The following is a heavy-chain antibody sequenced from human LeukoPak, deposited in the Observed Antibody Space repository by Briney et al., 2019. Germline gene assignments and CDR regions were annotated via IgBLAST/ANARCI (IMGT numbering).Heavy chain of an antibody. CDR2: IYPGDSDT. Sequence: GESLKISCQASGYSFFRYWIGWVRQMPGKGLEWMGIIYPGDSDTRYSPSFQGQVTISADRSVSTVYLQWSSLKASDTAMYYCASSGYSYGYYYYGMDVWGQGTTVTVSS. D-gene: IGHD5-18*01. CDR1: GYSFFRYW. V-gene: IGHV5-51*01. J-gene: IGHJ6*02. CDR3: ASSGYSYGYYYYGMDV.